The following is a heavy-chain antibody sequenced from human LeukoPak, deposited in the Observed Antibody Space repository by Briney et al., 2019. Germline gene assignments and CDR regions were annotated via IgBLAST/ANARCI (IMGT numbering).Heavy chain of an antibody. CDR1: GGTFSSYA. CDR3: ARSGYYYYFDY. Sequence: SVKASCKASGGTFSSYAINWVRQAPGQGLEWMGGIIPIFGTANYAQKFQGRVTITADESTSTAYMELSSLRSEDTAVYYCARSGYYYYFDYWGQGTLVTVSS. CDR2: IIPIFGTA. J-gene: IGHJ4*02. D-gene: IGHD3-22*01. V-gene: IGHV1-69*13.